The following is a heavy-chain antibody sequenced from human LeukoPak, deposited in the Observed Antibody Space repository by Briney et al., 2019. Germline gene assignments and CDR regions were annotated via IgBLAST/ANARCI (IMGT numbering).Heavy chain of an antibody. CDR1: GFTFSSYW. CDR3: ARDLVVIPFDY. Sequence: GGSLRLSCAASGFTFSSYWMSWVRQAPGKELKWVANIKQDGSEKYYVDSVKGRFTISRDNAKNSLYLQMNSLRAEDTAVYYCARDLVVIPFDYWGQGTLVTVSS. V-gene: IGHV3-7*01. J-gene: IGHJ4*02. D-gene: IGHD3-22*01. CDR2: IKQDGSEK.